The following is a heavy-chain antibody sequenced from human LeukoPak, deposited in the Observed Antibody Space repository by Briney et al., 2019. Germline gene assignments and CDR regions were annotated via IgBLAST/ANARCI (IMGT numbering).Heavy chain of an antibody. CDR3: ARESAPGYYYYMDV. CDR1: GFPFSSYS. CDR2: LSSSSNYI. J-gene: IGHJ6*03. V-gene: IGHV3-21*01. Sequence: GGSVSLPCASSGFPFSSYSMNGVRQARGKGLEGGSSLSSSSNYIYYADSVKGRFTISRDNAKNSLYLQMNSLSAEDTAVYYCARESAPGYYYYMDVWGKGTTFTASS.